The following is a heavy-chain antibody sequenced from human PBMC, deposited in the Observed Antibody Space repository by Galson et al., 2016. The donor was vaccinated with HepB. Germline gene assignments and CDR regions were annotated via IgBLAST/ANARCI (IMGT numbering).Heavy chain of an antibody. J-gene: IGHJ6*02. D-gene: IGHD3-16*01. CDR1: GFPSSRYW. Sequence: SLRLSCATSGFPSSRYWMTWVRQAPGKGLEWVANIRQDESESYYEDSVKGRFTISRDNAKSTLYLQMNSLRDENAAVYYCARDGGYQSAPSPYCMDVWGQGTTVTVSS. CDR3: ARDGGYQSAPSPYCMDV. CDR2: IRQDESES. V-gene: IGHV3-7*03.